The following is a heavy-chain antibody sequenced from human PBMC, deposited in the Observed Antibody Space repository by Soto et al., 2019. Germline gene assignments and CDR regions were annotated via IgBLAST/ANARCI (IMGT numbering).Heavy chain of an antibody. CDR1: GDSISTFY. D-gene: IGHD3-22*01. J-gene: IGHJ4*02. CDR2: VYYTGST. Sequence: PSETLSLTCTVSGDSISTFYWGWMRQSLGKELEWIGYVYYTGSTNYNPSLKSRVTISVDRSKNQFPLKLTSANAADTAVYYCARGRTVRNYADDSSDYFYFFDYWGQGTQVTVS. V-gene: IGHV4-59*01. CDR3: ARGRTVRNYADDSSDYFYFFDY.